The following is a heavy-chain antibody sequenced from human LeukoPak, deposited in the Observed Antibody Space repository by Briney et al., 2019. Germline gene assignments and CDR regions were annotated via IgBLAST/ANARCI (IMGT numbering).Heavy chain of an antibody. CDR1: GFTFSDYF. V-gene: IGHV3-7*01. Sequence: PGGFLRLSCAASGFTFSDYFMSWIRQAPGKGLEWVANMNRDGSEKNYVDSIKGRFTISRDNAANSLYLQMNSLRVEDTAVYYCARDGGIIRFGGQDVWGQGTTVIVS. D-gene: IGHD3-16*01. CDR2: MNRDGSEK. CDR3: ARDGGIIRFGGQDV. J-gene: IGHJ6*02.